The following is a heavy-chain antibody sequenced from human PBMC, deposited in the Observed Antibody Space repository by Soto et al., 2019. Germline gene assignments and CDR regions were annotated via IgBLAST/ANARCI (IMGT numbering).Heavy chain of an antibody. J-gene: IGHJ4*02. CDR2: ISYDGSNK. D-gene: IGHD2-21*02. CDR1: GFTFSSYG. V-gene: IGHV3-30*18. Sequence: GGSLRLSCAASGFTFSSYGMHWVRQAPGKGLEWVAVISYDGSNKYYADSVKGRFTISRDNSKNTLYLQMNSLRAEDTAVYYCAKDVEVVVTAILDYWGQGTLVTVSS. CDR3: AKDVEVVVTAILDY.